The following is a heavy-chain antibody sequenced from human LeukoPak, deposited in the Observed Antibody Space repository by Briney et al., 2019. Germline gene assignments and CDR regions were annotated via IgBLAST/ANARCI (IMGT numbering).Heavy chain of an antibody. Sequence: GGSLRLSCAASGFTFSSYGMHWVRQAPGKGLEWVAVISYDGSNKYYADSVKGRFTISRDNSKNTLYLQMNSLRAEDTAVYYYAKGHIVATITNPPPYYFDYWGQGTLVTVSS. CDR3: AKGHIVATITNPPPYYFDY. CDR1: GFTFSSYG. V-gene: IGHV3-30*18. J-gene: IGHJ4*02. CDR2: ISYDGSNK. D-gene: IGHD5-12*01.